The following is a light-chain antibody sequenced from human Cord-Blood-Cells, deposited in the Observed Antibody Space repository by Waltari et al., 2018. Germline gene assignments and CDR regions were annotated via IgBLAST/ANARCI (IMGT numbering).Light chain of an antibody. CDR1: NIGRKS. J-gene: IGLJ2*01. V-gene: IGLV3-21*04. Sequence: SYLLTQPPSVSVAPGKTARITCGGNNIGRKSVHWYQQKPGQAPVLVIYYDSDRPSGIPERFSGSNSGNTATLTISRVEAGDEADYYCQVWDSSSDHVVFGGGTKLTVL. CDR2: YDS. CDR3: QVWDSSSDHVV.